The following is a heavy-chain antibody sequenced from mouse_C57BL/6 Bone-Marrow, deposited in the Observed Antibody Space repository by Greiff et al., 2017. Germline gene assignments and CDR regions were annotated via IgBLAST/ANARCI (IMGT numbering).Heavy chain of an antibody. CDR1: GYTFTSYW. CDR2: IDPSDSYT. J-gene: IGHJ3*01. V-gene: IGHV1-59*01. CDR3: ARCDYYGSSGVAY. Sequence: QVQLQQPGAELVRPGTSVKLSCKASGYTFTSYWMHWVKQRPGHGLEWIGVIDPSDSYTNYNQKFKGKATLTVDTSSSTAYMQLSSLTSADSAVYYCARCDYYGSSGVAYWGQGTLVTVSA. D-gene: IGHD1-1*01.